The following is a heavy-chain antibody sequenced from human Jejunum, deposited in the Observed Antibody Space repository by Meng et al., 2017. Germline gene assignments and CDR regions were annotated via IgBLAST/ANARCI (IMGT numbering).Heavy chain of an antibody. CDR2: MYHGGDT. Sequence: QLQESGPGLVKPSGTLSLTCGVSGCSISSSNRWSWVRQSTGKGLEWIGEMYHGGDTNYNPSLETRVTISTDTSRNEFSLKLRSVTAADTAVYYCARDWGCRDGSCFSGLLEYWGQGILVTVSS. V-gene: IGHV4-4*02. D-gene: IGHD2-15*01. CDR3: ARDWGCRDGSCFSGLLEY. CDR1: GCSISSSNR. J-gene: IGHJ4*02.